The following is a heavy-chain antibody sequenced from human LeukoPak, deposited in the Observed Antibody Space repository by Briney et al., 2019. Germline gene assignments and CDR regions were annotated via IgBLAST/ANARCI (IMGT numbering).Heavy chain of an antibody. J-gene: IGHJ4*02. CDR2: IIPILGIP. D-gene: IGHD3-22*01. Sequence: ASVKVSCKASGGTISSYAISWVRQAPGQGLEWMGRIIPILGIPKYAQKFQGRVTITADKSTSTAYLELSSLRSEDTAEYYCTRDSGDSSGYFDYWGQGTLVTVSS. CDR1: GGTISSYA. CDR3: TRDSGDSSGYFDY. V-gene: IGHV1-69*04.